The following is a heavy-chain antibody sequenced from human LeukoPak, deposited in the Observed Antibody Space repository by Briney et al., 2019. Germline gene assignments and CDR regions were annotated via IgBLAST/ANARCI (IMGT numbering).Heavy chain of an antibody. V-gene: IGHV4-31*03. CDR1: GGSISSGGDY. CDR3: ARAAWRGTNSRDAFDI. Sequence: PSQTLSPTCTVSGGSISSGGDYWSWIRQHPGKGLEWIGYIYYSGTTYYNPSLRSRITISVDTSKSQFSLNLSSVTAADTAVYYCARAAWRGTNSRDAFDIWGQGTMVAVSS. CDR2: IYYSGTT. J-gene: IGHJ3*02. D-gene: IGHD4/OR15-4a*01.